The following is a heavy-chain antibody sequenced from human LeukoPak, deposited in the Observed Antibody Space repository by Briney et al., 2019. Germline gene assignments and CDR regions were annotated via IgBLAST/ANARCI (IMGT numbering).Heavy chain of an antibody. CDR2: ISGSGGST. J-gene: IGHJ4*02. CDR1: GFTFSSYA. D-gene: IGHD1-26*01. CDR3: AKVQYSGSHGLFLDY. Sequence: PGGSLRLSCVASGFTFSSYAMSWVRQAPRKGLEWVSAISGSGGSTYYADSVKGRFTISRDNSKNTLYLQMNSLRAEDTAVYYCAKVQYSGSHGLFLDYWGQGTLVTVSS. V-gene: IGHV3-23*01.